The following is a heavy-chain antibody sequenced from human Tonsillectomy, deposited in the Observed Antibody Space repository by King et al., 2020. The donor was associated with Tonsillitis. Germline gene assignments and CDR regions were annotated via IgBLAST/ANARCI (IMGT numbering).Heavy chain of an antibody. CDR2: IKSKTDGETT. CDR3: TPTGDSSTWSNY. V-gene: IGHV3-15*01. Sequence: VQLVESGGGLVRPGGSLRLSCAASEFTLSNAWMSWVRQAPGKGLEWVGRIKSKTDGETTDYAAPVKGRFTISRDDSKNMLYLQMNSLKTEDTAVYYCTPTGDSSTWSNYWGQGTLVTVSS. D-gene: IGHD6-13*01. CDR1: EFTLSNAW. J-gene: IGHJ4*02.